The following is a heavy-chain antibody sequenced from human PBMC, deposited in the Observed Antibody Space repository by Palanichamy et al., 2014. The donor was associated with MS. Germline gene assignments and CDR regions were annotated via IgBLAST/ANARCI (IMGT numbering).Heavy chain of an antibody. CDR3: AGHKSGSYSLDY. J-gene: IGHJ4*02. CDR2: IYNSGST. CDR1: GDSISSYY. Sequence: VQLQESGPGLVKPSETLSLTCTVSGDSISSYYWSWIRQPPGKGLEWIGYIYNSGSTSYNPSLKSRVTISVDTSKNQFSLKLSSVTAADTAVYYCAGHKSGSYSLDYWGQGTLVTVSS. V-gene: IGHV4-59*08. D-gene: IGHD1-26*01.